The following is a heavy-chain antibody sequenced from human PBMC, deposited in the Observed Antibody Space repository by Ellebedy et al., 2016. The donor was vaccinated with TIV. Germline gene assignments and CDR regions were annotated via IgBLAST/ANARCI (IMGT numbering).Heavy chain of an antibody. CDR1: GGSINGYY. CDR3: ARTAVQTALLDF. Sequence: MPSETLSLTCTVSGGSINGYYWSWVRQPPGKGLDWIGYIYYSGSTNYNPSLKSRVTISVDKSKNQFSLKMTSVSAADTAVYYCARTAVQTALLDFWGQGTLVTVSS. CDR2: IYYSGST. D-gene: IGHD3-10*01. V-gene: IGHV4-59*12. J-gene: IGHJ4*02.